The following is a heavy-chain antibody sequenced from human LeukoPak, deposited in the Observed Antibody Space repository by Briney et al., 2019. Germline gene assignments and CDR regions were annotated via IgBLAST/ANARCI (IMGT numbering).Heavy chain of an antibody. Sequence: ASVKVSCKASGYTFTSYYMHWVRQAPGQGLEWMGGIIPIFGTANYAQKFQGRVTITTDESTSTAYMELSSLRSEDTAVYYCARGKWRGAFDIWGQGTMVTVSS. J-gene: IGHJ3*02. CDR2: IIPIFGTA. V-gene: IGHV1-69*05. CDR1: GYTFTSYY. D-gene: IGHD1-26*01. CDR3: ARGKWRGAFDI.